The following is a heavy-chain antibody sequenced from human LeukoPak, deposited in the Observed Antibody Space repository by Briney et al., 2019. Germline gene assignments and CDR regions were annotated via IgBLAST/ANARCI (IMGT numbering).Heavy chain of an antibody. V-gene: IGHV3-30*18. D-gene: IGHD3-10*01. J-gene: IGHJ4*02. CDR2: ISYDGSNK. CDR1: GYTFNKFA. Sequence: PGGSLRLSCAASGYTFNKFAISWVRQAPGKGLEWVAVISYDGSNKYYADSVKGRFTISRDNSKNTLYLQMNSLRAEDTAVYYCAKENMVRGPQFDYWGQGTLVTVSS. CDR3: AKENMVRGPQFDY.